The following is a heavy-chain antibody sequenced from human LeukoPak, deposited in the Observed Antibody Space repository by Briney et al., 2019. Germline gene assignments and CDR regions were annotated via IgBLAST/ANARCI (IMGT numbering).Heavy chain of an antibody. D-gene: IGHD3-22*01. CDR2: ISTSSSYI. J-gene: IGHJ4*02. CDR3: ARAGSGYYFDY. CDR1: GFTFSSNS. V-gene: IGHV3-21*01. Sequence: PGGSLRLSCAASGFTFSSNSMNWVRQAPGKGLEWVSSISTSSSYIYYADSLKGRFTISRDNSKNTLYLQMNSLRAEDTAVYYCARAGSGYYFDYWGQGTLVTVSS.